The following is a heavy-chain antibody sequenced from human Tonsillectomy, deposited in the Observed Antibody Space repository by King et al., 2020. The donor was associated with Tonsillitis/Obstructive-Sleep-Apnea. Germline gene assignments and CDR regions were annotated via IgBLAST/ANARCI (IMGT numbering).Heavy chain of an antibody. Sequence: TLKESGPTLVKPTQTLTLTCTFSGFSLSTGGVGVGWIRQPPGKALEWLALIYWDDDKSYSPSLKSRLTINKDTSKNQVVLTMTKMGPVDTATYYCARGSYDSDAFDIWGQGTMVTVSS. J-gene: IGHJ3*02. CDR2: IYWDDDK. CDR1: GFSLSTGGVG. CDR3: ARGSYDSDAFDI. V-gene: IGHV2-5*02. D-gene: IGHD3-10*01.